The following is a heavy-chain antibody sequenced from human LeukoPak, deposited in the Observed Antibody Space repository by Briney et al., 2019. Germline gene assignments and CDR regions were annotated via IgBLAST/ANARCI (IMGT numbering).Heavy chain of an antibody. CDR2: ISTSGSTI. J-gene: IGHJ3*02. D-gene: IGHD3-9*01. Sequence: GGSLSLSCAASGFTFSSYGMHWVRQAPGKGLEWVSYISTSGSTIYYADSVKGRFTISRDNAKNSLYLQMNSLRAEDTAVYYCARDYDILTIPGGFDIWGQGTLVTVSS. CDR1: GFTFSSYG. V-gene: IGHV3-48*04. CDR3: ARDYDILTIPGGFDI.